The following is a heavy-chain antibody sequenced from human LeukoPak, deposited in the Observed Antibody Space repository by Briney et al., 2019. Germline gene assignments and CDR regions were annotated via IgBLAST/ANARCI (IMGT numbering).Heavy chain of an antibody. CDR1: GFTFSSYS. J-gene: IGHJ6*02. V-gene: IGHV3-21*01. D-gene: IGHD3-10*01. CDR2: ISSSSSYI. Sequence: PGGSLRLSCAASGFTFSSYSMNWVRQAPGKGLEWVSSISSSSSYIYYADSVKGRFTISRDNAKNSLYLQMNSLRAEDTAVYYCARDGVLWFGESQAHYYYGMDVWGQGTTVTVSS. CDR3: ARDGVLWFGESQAHYYYGMDV.